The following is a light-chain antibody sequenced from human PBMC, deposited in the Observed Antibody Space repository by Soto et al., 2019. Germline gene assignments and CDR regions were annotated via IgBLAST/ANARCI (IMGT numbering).Light chain of an antibody. V-gene: IGKV3-15*01. CDR3: QQYNNWPPLT. CDR2: GAS. Sequence: EIVMTQSPATLSVSPGERATLSCRASQSVSINLAWYQQKPGQAPRLLIFGASTRATDIPARFSGSGSGTEFTLTISSMHSEDFAVYYCQQYNNWPPLTFGPGTKVDIK. CDR1: QSVSIN. J-gene: IGKJ3*01.